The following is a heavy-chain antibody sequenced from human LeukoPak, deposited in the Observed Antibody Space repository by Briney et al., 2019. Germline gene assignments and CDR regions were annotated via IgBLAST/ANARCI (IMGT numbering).Heavy chain of an antibody. V-gene: IGHV3-33*01. D-gene: IGHD1-26*01. CDR2: IWYDGSNK. CDR3: ARDIVGATIGFDY. Sequence: GGSLRLSCAASGFTFSRYGMHWVRQAPGKGLEWVAVIWYDGSNKYYADSVKGRFTISRDNAKNSLYLQMNSLRAEDTAVYYCARDIVGATIGFDYWGQGTLVTVSS. J-gene: IGHJ4*02. CDR1: GFTFSRYG.